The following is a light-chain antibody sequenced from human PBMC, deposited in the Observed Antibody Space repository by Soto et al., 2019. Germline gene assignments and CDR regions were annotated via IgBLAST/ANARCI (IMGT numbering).Light chain of an antibody. CDR1: SSDVGGYNY. Sequence: QSVLTQPRSVSGSPGQSVTISCTGTSSDVGGYNYLSWYQQHPGKAPKLMIYDVSKRPSGVPDRFSGSKSGNTASLTISGLQAEDEAAYYCCSYSGSYSLGVFGGGTKLTVL. V-gene: IGLV2-11*01. J-gene: IGLJ2*01. CDR3: CSYSGSYSLGV. CDR2: DVS.